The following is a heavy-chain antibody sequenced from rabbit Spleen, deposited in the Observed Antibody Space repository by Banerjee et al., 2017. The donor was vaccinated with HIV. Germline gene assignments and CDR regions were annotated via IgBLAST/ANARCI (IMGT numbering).Heavy chain of an antibody. CDR1: GVSFGYSSY. CDR3: ARDSSSSFSSYGMDL. D-gene: IGHD1-1*01. CDR2: IDAGSSGFT. Sequence: QSLEESGGDLVKPGASLTLTCTASGVSFGYSSYMCWVRQAPGKGLEWIACIDAGSSGFTYFATWAKGRFTISKASSTAVTLQMTRLTAADTATYFCARDSSSSFSSYGMDLWGPGTLVTVS. V-gene: IGHV1S40*01. J-gene: IGHJ6*01.